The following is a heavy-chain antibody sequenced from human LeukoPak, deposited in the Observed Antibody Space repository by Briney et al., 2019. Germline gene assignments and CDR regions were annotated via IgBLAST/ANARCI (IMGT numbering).Heavy chain of an antibody. CDR1: GFTFSSYE. CDR2: ISSSGSTI. Sequence: GGSLRLSCAASGFTFSSYEMNWVLQAPGKGLEWVSYISSSGSTIYYAEAVKGRFTISRDNAKNSLYLQMNSLRAEDMAVYYCARDEVSFDIWGQGTMVTVSS. CDR3: ARDEVSFDI. V-gene: IGHV3-48*03. J-gene: IGHJ3*02.